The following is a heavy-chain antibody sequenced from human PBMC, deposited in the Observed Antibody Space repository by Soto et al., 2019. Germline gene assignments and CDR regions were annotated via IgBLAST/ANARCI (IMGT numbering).Heavy chain of an antibody. V-gene: IGHV3-30*18. Sequence: GGSLRLSCAASGFTFSSYEMNWVRQAPGKGLECVAVISDTGSSHYYAASVEGRFTISRENSKNTLSLHMDRPRVEDTAVYYCAKDRGGDCPDNSCYFGADYWGQGTPVTVSS. J-gene: IGHJ4*02. CDR3: AKDRGGDCPDNSCYFGADY. D-gene: IGHD2-2*01. CDR2: ISDTGSSH. CDR1: GFTFSSYE.